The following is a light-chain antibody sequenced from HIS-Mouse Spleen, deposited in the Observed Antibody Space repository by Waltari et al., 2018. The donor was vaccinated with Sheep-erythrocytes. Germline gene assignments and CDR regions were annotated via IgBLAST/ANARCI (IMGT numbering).Light chain of an antibody. CDR1: SSDVAGSNY. Sequence: QSALTQPRSVSGSPGQSVTIPCTGTSSDVAGSNYVSWYQQHPGKAPKLMIYDVSTRPSGVPDRFSGSKSGNAASLTISGLQAEDEADYYCCSYAGSYNHVFATGTKVTVL. CDR3: CSYAGSYNHV. CDR2: DVS. J-gene: IGLJ1*01. V-gene: IGLV2-11*01.